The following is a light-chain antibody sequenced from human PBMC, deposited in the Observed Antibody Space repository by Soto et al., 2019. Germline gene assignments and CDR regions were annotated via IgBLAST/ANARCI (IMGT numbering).Light chain of an antibody. CDR3: QPYNSYSPWP. J-gene: IGKJ1*01. Sequence: DIQMTQSPSTLSASVGDRVTITCRASQGITTWLAWYQQKPGKAPKLLIYDASGLESGVPSRFSGSGSGTEFTLTISSLQPDDFATYYCQPYNSYSPWPFGQGTKVAIK. V-gene: IGKV1-5*01. CDR1: QGITTW. CDR2: DAS.